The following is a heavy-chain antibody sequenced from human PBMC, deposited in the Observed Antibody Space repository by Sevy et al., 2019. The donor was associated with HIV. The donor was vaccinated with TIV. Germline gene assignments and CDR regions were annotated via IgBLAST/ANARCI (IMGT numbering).Heavy chain of an antibody. D-gene: IGHD2-15*01. CDR1: GFTLSNYW. V-gene: IGHV3-7*01. CDR3: ARVWVVVQRTSYMTAALDI. J-gene: IGHJ3*02. CDR2: IKPDGSEK. Sequence: GGSLRLSCVASGFTLSNYWMSWVRQAPGKGLEWVANIKPDGSEKYYVNSVKGRFTISRANAKNSLYLQMNSLRAEDTAVYYCARVWVVVQRTSYMTAALDIWGQGTMVTVSS.